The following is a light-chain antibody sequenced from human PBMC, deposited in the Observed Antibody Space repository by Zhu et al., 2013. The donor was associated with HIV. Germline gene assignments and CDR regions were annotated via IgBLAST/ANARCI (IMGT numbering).Light chain of an antibody. CDR2: GAS. J-gene: IGKJ1*01. CDR3: QQYGNSPRT. Sequence: EIVMTQSPATLSVSPGGRATLSCRASHSVSSSLAWYQQKPGQAPRLLIYGASTRATGIPDRFSGSGSGTDFTLTITRLEPEDFAVYYCQQYGNSPRTFGQGTKVEIK. CDR1: HSVSSS. V-gene: IGKV3-20*01.